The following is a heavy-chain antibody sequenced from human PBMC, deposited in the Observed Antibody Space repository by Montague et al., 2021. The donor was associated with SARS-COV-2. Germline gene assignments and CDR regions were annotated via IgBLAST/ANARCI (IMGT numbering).Heavy chain of an antibody. Sequence: SETLSLTCTVSGGSISSSSYYWGWIRQPPGKGLEWIGSIYYSGXTXYXXXXKXRVTISVDTSKNQFSLELSSVTAADTAVYYCARHERQWLRLYPYYFDYWGQGTLVTVSS. D-gene: IGHD5-12*01. V-gene: IGHV4-39*01. J-gene: IGHJ4*02. CDR1: GGSISSSSYY. CDR2: IYYSGXT. CDR3: ARHERQWLRLYPYYFDY.